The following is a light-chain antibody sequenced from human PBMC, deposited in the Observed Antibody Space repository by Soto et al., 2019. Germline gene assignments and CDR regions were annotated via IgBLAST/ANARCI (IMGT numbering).Light chain of an antibody. V-gene: IGLV2-8*01. Sequence: QSALTQPPSASGSPGQSVTISCTGTSSDVGGYNFVSWYQQHPGKATKLIIYEVSERPSGVPDRFSGSKAGNTAYLTVSGLQADDEADYYCSSYAGSNFNVFGIGTKLTVL. CDR2: EVS. CDR3: SSYAGSNFNV. J-gene: IGLJ1*01. CDR1: SSDVGGYNF.